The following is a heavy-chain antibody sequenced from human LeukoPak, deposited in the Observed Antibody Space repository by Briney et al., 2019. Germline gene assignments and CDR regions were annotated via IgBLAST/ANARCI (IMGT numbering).Heavy chain of an antibody. CDR1: GFTSTSYE. CDR2: ISSSGSSI. CDR3: ARLTSPAMVSYYYGLDV. D-gene: IGHD2-8*01. V-gene: IGHV3-48*03. J-gene: IGHJ6*02. Sequence: GGSLRLSCAASGFTSTSYEMNWVRRAPGKGLEWVSYISSSGSSIYYADSVKGRFSISRDNAKNSLYLQMNSLRAEDTAVYYCARLTSPAMVSYYYGLDVWGQGTTVTVSS.